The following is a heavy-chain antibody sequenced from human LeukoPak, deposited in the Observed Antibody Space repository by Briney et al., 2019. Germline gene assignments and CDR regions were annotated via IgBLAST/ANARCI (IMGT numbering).Heavy chain of an antibody. V-gene: IGHV1-3*01. CDR3: ARGGRWLLLENWLDP. D-gene: IGHD3-22*01. Sequence: ASVTVSCTASGYTFTSYAMHWVRPAPGQRLEWMGWINAGNGNTKYSQKFQGRVTITRDTSASTAYMELSSLRSEDTAVYYCARGGRWLLLENWLDPWGQGTLVTVSS. CDR1: GYTFTSYA. CDR2: INAGNGNT. J-gene: IGHJ5*02.